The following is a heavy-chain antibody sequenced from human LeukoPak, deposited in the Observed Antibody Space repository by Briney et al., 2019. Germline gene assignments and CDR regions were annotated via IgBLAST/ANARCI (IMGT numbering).Heavy chain of an antibody. CDR3: AREGAGYSSSWYGIGSYYYGMDV. D-gene: IGHD6-13*01. CDR2: ISYDGSNK. J-gene: IGHJ6*04. CDR1: GFTFSSYA. Sequence: GGSLRHSCAASGFTFSSYAMHWVRQAPGKGLEWVAVISYDGSNKYYADSVKGRFTISRDNSKNTLYLQMNSLRAEDTAVYYCAREGAGYSSSWYGIGSYYYGMDVWGKGTTVTVSS. V-gene: IGHV3-30*04.